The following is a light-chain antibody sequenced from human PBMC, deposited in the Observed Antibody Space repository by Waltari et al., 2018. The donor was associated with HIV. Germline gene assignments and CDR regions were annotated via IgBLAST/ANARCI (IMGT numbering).Light chain of an antibody. CDR1: HLERKN. Sequence: SYVLTQPASVSVAPAPTPKLTCGRDHLERKNVQWYQQKAATAPILVLYDDSGRPSGIPERFFGFNFGNTATLTISRVEAGDEADYYCHVWENSIDEYVFGTGTKVTV. J-gene: IGLJ1*01. CDR3: HVWENSIDEYV. V-gene: IGLV3-21*02. CDR2: DDS.